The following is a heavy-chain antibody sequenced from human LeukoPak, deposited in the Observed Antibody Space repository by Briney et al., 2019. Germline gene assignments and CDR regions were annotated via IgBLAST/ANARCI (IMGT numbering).Heavy chain of an antibody. D-gene: IGHD1-14*01. J-gene: IGHJ4*02. Sequence: GGSLRLSCTASGFTFGDYTMNWFRQAPGKGLEWVAFIRSKAYSGKTEYAASVKGRFTISRDDSNSSDYLEMKSLKTEDTGVYYCTRDSRYTTEGFDYWGQGTLVTVSS. CDR2: IRSKAYSGKT. CDR1: GFTFGDYT. CDR3: TRDSRYTTEGFDY. V-gene: IGHV3-49*03.